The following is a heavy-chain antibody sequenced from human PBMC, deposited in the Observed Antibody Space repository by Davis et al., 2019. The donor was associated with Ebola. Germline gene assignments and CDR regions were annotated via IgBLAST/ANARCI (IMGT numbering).Heavy chain of an antibody. CDR1: GYTFTNYD. V-gene: IGHV1-8*01. Sequence: ASVKVSCKASGYTFTNYDINWVRQVAGQGLEWMGWVSPNTGYTGISENFHGRVTMTRDTSINTAYMELSSLISEDTAIYYCAKGGGNKLFDAFDLWGQGTMVTVSS. CDR2: VSPNTGYT. J-gene: IGHJ3*01. D-gene: IGHD1/OR15-1a*01. CDR3: AKGGGNKLFDAFDL.